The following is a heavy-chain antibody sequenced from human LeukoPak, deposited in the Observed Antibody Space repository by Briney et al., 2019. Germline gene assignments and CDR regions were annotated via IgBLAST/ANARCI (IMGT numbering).Heavy chain of an antibody. V-gene: IGHV1-69*05. D-gene: IGHD6-13*01. CDR1: GGTFSSYA. CDR2: IIPIFGTA. J-gene: IGHJ3*02. CDR3: ARDLVIAKAAGHDAFDI. Sequence: SVTVSCKASGGTFSSYAISWVRQAPGQGLEWMGGIIPIFGTANYAQKFQGRVTITTDESTSTAYMELSSLRSEDTAVYYCARDLVIAKAAGHDAFDIWGQGTMVTVSS.